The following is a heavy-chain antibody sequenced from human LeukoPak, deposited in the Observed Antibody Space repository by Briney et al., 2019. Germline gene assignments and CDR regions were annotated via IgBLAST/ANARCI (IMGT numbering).Heavy chain of an antibody. Sequence: PGGSLRLSCAASGFTFTNYDMHWVRQAPGKGLEWVALISYDGSNKYYADSVKGRFTVSRDNSKYTLFLQMNSLRTEDTAVYYCAKKFPGSVAAGPDYWGQGTLVTVSS. CDR3: AKKFPGSVAAGPDY. D-gene: IGHD6-6*01. CDR2: ISYDGSNK. CDR1: GFTFTNYD. V-gene: IGHV3-30*18. J-gene: IGHJ4*02.